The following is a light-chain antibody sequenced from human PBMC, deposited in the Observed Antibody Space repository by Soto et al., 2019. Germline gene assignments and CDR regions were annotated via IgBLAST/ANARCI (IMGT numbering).Light chain of an antibody. J-gene: IGKJ1*01. V-gene: IGKV1-39*01. CDR2: AAS. Sequence: DSQMTQSPSSLSASVGDIVTITYRAGQSISRYLNWYQQKPGKAPKLLIYAASSLQSGVPSRFSGSGSGTDFTLTIRSQQPEEYTPYYCHQSYRNPWTFRQGTKVEL. CDR3: HQSYRNPWT. CDR1: QSISRY.